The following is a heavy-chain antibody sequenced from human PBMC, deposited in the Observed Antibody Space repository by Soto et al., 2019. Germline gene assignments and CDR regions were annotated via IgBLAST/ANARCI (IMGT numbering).Heavy chain of an antibody. CDR1: GYSFTSYW. V-gene: IGHV5-10-1*01. CDR3: ARLPTAATNKNPGGYYYGMDV. D-gene: IGHD6-25*01. CDR2: IDPSDSYT. Sequence: GESLKISCKGSGYSFTSYWISWVRQMPGKGLEWMGRIDPSDSYTNYSPSFQGHVTISADKSTSTAYLQWSSLKASDTAMYYCARLPTAATNKNPGGYYYGMDVWGQGTTVTVSS. J-gene: IGHJ6*02.